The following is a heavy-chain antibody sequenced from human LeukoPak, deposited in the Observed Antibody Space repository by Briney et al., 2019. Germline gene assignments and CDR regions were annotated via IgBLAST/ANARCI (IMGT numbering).Heavy chain of an antibody. CDR2: IYYSGST. CDR1: GGSISSYY. J-gene: IGHJ3*02. Sequence: KTSETLSLTCTVSGGSISSYYWSWIRQPPGKGLEWIGYIYYSGSTNYNPSLKSRVTISVDTSKNQFSLKLSSVTAADTAVYYCAGLYYGSGSYNAFDIWGQGTMVTVSS. D-gene: IGHD3-10*01. V-gene: IGHV4-59*01. CDR3: AGLYYGSGSYNAFDI.